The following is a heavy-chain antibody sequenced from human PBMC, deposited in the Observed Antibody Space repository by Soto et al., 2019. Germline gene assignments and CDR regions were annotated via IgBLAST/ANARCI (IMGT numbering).Heavy chain of an antibody. CDR3: ARGGDIVVVPADAYYFDY. Sequence: SETLSLTCAVYGGSFSGYYWSWIRQPPGKGLEWIGEINHSGSTNYNPSLKSRVTISVDTSKNQFSLKLSSVTAADTAVYYCARGGDIVVVPADAYYFDYWGQGTLVTVSS. CDR1: GGSFSGYY. CDR2: INHSGST. D-gene: IGHD2-2*01. J-gene: IGHJ4*02. V-gene: IGHV4-34*01.